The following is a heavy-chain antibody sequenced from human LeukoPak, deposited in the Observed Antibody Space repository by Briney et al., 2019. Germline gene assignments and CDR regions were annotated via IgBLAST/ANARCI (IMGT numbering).Heavy chain of an antibody. D-gene: IGHD3-10*01. V-gene: IGHV1-2*02. CDR2: INPNSGGT. J-gene: IGHJ4*02. CDR1: GYTFTGYY. Sequence: ASVKVSCKASGYTFTGYYMHWVRQAPGQGLEWMGWINPNSGGTNYAQKFQGRVTMTRDTSIRTAYMELSRLRSDDTAVYYCARLLLWFGESTDYWGQGTLVTVSS. CDR3: ARLLLWFGESTDY.